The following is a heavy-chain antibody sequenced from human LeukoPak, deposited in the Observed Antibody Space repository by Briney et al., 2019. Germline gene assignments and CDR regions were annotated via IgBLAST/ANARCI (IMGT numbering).Heavy chain of an antibody. Sequence: SETLSLTCTGSGGSISSYYWSWIRQPAGKGLEWIGRIYTSGSTNYNPSLKSRVTMSVDTSKNQFSLKLTSVTAADTAVYYCARISMGLAPVDHWGQGTLVAVSS. D-gene: IGHD2-21*01. V-gene: IGHV4-4*07. CDR3: ARISMGLAPVDH. CDR1: GGSISSYY. J-gene: IGHJ4*02. CDR2: IYTSGST.